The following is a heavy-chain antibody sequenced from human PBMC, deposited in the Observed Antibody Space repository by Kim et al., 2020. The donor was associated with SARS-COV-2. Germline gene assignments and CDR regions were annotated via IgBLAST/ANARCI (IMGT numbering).Heavy chain of an antibody. J-gene: IGHJ4*02. CDR3: ARGKGLYSSSWYLDY. D-gene: IGHD6-13*01. Sequence: ASVKVSCKASGYTFTSYAMHWVRQAPGQRLEWMGWINAGNGNTKYSQKFQGRVTITRDTSASTAYMELSSLRSEDTAVYYCARGKGLYSSSWYLDYWGQGTLVTVSS. V-gene: IGHV1-3*01. CDR2: INAGNGNT. CDR1: GYTFTSYA.